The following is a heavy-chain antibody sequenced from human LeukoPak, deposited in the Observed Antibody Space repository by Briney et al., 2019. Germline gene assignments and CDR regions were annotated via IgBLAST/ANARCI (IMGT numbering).Heavy chain of an antibody. D-gene: IGHD3-9*01. CDR3: ASYDILTGYTILYY. J-gene: IGHJ4*02. CDR2: ISAYNGNT. Sequence: ASVTVSCKASVYTFTSYGISWVRQPPGQGLEWMGWISAYNGNTNNAQKFQGRVTMTTDTSTSTAYMELRSLRSDDTAVYYCASYDILTGYTILYYWGQGTLVTVSS. CDR1: VYTFTSYG. V-gene: IGHV1-18*01.